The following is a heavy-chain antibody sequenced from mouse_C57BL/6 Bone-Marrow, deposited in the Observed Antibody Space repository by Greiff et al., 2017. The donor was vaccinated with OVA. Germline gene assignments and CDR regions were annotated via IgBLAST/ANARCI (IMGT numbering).Heavy chain of an antibody. J-gene: IGHJ3*01. CDR3: ARGEYDYDSAWFAY. CDR1: GYTFTSYW. CDR2: IDPSDSET. D-gene: IGHD2-4*01. Sequence: QVQLQQPGAELVRPGSSVKLSCKASGYTFTSYWMHWVKQRPIQGLEWIGNIDPSDSETNYNQKFKDKATLTVDKSSSTAYMQLSSLTSEDSAVYYCARGEYDYDSAWFAYWGQGTLVTVSA. V-gene: IGHV1-52*01.